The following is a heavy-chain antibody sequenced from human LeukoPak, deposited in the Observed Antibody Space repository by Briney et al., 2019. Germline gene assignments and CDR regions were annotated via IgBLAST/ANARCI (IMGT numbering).Heavy chain of an antibody. D-gene: IGHD4-17*01. CDR2: IYYSGST. CDR1: GGSISSSSYY. Sequence: SETLSLTCTVSGGSISSSSYYWGWIRQPPGKGLEWIGSIYYSGSTYYNPSLKSRVTISVDTSKNQFSLKLSPVTAADTAVYYCARHKGYGDWDWFDPWGQGTLVTVSS. CDR3: ARHKGYGDWDWFDP. V-gene: IGHV4-39*01. J-gene: IGHJ5*02.